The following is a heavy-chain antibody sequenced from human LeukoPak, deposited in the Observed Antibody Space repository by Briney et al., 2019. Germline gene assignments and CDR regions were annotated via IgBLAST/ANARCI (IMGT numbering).Heavy chain of an antibody. CDR3: ARGSMTTVTKGAKKFDY. CDR1: GYTFTSYY. Sequence: ASVKVSCKASGYTFTSYYMHWVRQAPGQGLEWMGIINPSGGSTSYAHKFQGRVTMTRDTSTSTVYMELSSLRTEDTAVYYCARGSMTTVTKGAKKFDYWGQGTLVTVSS. CDR2: INPSGGST. V-gene: IGHV1-46*01. J-gene: IGHJ4*02. D-gene: IGHD4-11*01.